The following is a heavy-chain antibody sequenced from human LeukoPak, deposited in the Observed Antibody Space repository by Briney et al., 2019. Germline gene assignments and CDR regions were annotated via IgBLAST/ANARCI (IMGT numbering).Heavy chain of an antibody. CDR1: GFTFSIYA. J-gene: IGHJ5*02. Sequence: PGGSLRLSCAASGFTFSIYAMRWVRQAPGKGLEWVSSISSSSSYIYYADSVKGRFTISRDNAKNSLYLQMNSLRAEDTAVYYCAREKAGGGFDPWGQGTLVTVSS. D-gene: IGHD3-10*01. V-gene: IGHV3-21*01. CDR3: AREKAGGGFDP. CDR2: ISSSSSYI.